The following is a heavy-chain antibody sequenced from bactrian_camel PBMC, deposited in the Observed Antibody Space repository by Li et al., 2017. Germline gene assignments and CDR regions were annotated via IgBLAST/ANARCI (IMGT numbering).Heavy chain of an antibody. J-gene: IGHJ4*01. CDR1: GFTFTNAW. CDR3: VALAWGFNY. D-gene: IGHD1*01. Sequence: HVQLVESGGGLVQPGGSLRLSCVASGFTFTNAWIHWVRLAPGKGLEWLSNIYTGDGDTNNADSVKGRFTISKGNTMNTAYLQMDSLKSEDTAQYYCVALAWGFNYWGQGTQVTVS. V-gene: IGHV3S6*01. CDR2: IYTGDGDT.